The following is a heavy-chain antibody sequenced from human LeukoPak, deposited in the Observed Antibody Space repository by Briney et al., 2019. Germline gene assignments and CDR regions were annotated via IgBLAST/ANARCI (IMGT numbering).Heavy chain of an antibody. V-gene: IGHV4-4*08. D-gene: IGHD3-22*01. CDR2: INAGGST. Sequence: SETLSLTCTVSGDSISSYYWSWIWQPPGKGLEWIGYINAGGSTNFNPSLRSRVTVSLDASRNHFSLQLNSVTAAYTAVYYCARLKHISAYWGSADWYFDVWGRGTLVTVSS. CDR1: GDSISSYY. CDR3: ARLKHISAYWGSADWYFDV. J-gene: IGHJ2*01.